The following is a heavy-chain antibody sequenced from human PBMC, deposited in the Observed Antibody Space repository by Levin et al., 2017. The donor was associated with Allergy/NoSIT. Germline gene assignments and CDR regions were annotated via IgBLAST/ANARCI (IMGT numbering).Heavy chain of an antibody. V-gene: IGHV1-69*01. D-gene: IGHD1-26*01. J-gene: IGHJ6*02. CDR2: IIPIFGKA. CDR3: AKERGMVGGYYYYGLDV. Sequence: KISCKASGGTFYSYGVSWVRQAPGQGFEWMGGIIPIFGKANYAQKFLGRVTITADESTSTAYMELSSLRSEDTAVYYCAKERGMVGGYYYYGLDVWGQGTTVTVS. CDR1: GGTFYSYG.